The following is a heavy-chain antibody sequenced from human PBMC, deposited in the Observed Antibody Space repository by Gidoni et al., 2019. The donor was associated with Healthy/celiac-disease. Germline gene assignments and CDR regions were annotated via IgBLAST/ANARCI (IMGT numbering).Heavy chain of an antibody. D-gene: IGHD2-8*01. CDR3: ARLHNLASYGTNGVWWFDP. Sequence: QLQMQESGPGLVKPSETLSLTCTVSGGSISSSSYYWGWIRQPPGKGLEWIGSIYYSGSTYYNPSLKSRVTISVDTSKNQFSLKLSSVTAADTAVYYCARLHNLASYGTNGVWWFDPWGQGTLVTVSS. CDR2: IYYSGST. J-gene: IGHJ5*02. V-gene: IGHV4-39*01. CDR1: GGSISSSSYY.